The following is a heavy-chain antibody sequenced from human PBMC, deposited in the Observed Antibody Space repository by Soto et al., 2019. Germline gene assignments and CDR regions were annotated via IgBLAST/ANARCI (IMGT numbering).Heavy chain of an antibody. CDR3: ARGRTCTGATCYGGGDY. J-gene: IGHJ4*02. V-gene: IGHV3-21*01. CDR2: ISSDNNYI. CDR1: GFTFTSCS. D-gene: IGHD2-15*01. Sequence: GGSLRLSCVASGFTFTSCSMLWVRQPPGKGLEWVSSISSDNNYIYYADSVKGRFTISRDNAKNSLYLQMISLRAEDTAVYYCARGRTCTGATCYGGGDYWGQGTLVTVSS.